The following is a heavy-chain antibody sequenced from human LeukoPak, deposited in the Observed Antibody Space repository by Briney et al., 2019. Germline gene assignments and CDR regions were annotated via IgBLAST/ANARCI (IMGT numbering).Heavy chain of an antibody. V-gene: IGHV3-23*01. J-gene: IGHJ4*02. CDR2: VVVDGGST. CDR3: AKKSGWLAHFNS. Sequence: GGALTLSCASSGFIHSSYPLNWLRQPRAKGVAGVSAVVVDGGSTFYAESVKGRFTTSRENSKNTMYLQRNSLRAEDTAVYYRAKKSGWLAHFNSWGKETLVTVSS. D-gene: IGHD6-19*01. CDR1: GFIHSSYP.